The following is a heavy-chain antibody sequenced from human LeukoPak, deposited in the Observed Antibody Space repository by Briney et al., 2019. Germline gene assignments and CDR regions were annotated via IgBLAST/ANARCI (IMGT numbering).Heavy chain of an antibody. V-gene: IGHV1-8*02. CDR3: ARDLTGDFDY. Sequence: ASVKVSCKASGGTFSSYAISWVRQATGQGLEWMGWMNPNSGNTGYAQKFQGRVTMTRNTSISTAYMELSSLRSEGTAVYYCARDLTGDFDYWGQGTLVTVSS. J-gene: IGHJ4*02. CDR1: GGTFSSYA. D-gene: IGHD7-27*01. CDR2: MNPNSGNT.